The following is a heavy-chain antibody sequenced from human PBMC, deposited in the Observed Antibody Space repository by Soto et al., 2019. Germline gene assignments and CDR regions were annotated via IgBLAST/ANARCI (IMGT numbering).Heavy chain of an antibody. CDR1: GFTFSSYG. J-gene: IGHJ4*02. V-gene: IGHV3-33*01. Sequence: QVQLVESGGGVVQPGRSLRLSCAASGFTFSSYGMHWVRQAPGKGLEWVAVIWYDGSNKYYADSVKGRFTISRDNSKNTLYLQMNSLTAEDTAVYYCARAADDYCDYGDYWGQGTLVTVSS. CDR2: IWYDGSNK. D-gene: IGHD4-17*01. CDR3: ARAADDYCDYGDY.